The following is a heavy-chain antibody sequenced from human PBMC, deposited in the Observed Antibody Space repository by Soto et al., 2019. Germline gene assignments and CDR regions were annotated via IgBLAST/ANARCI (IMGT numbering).Heavy chain of an antibody. V-gene: IGHV1-2*02. D-gene: IGHD6-25*01. CDR2: INPKSGVT. CDR1: GYTFIGYY. Sequence: QVQLLQSGTEVKEHGASVNVSCKASGYTFIGYYMHCVRQDPGQELEWMGWINPKSGVTNYAQMLQGGVNMTKDTSISTVYMELSRMKSDDTAVYYCERDQAGTAAACYYYNGLDVWGQGTTVTVAS. J-gene: IGHJ6*02. CDR3: ERDQAGTAAACYYYNGLDV.